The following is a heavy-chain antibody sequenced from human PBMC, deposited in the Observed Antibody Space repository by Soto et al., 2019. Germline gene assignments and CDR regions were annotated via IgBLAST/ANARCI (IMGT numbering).Heavy chain of an antibody. Sequence: SAKVSCGASGYTFSGYYMHWVRQAPGQGLEWMGWINPNSGGTNYAQKFQGRVTMTRDTSISTAYMELSRLRSDDTAVYYCATIMAGYDTYDYWGQGTLVTVSS. D-gene: IGHD5-12*01. CDR2: INPNSGGT. J-gene: IGHJ4*02. CDR1: GYTFSGYY. V-gene: IGHV1-2*02. CDR3: ATIMAGYDTYDY.